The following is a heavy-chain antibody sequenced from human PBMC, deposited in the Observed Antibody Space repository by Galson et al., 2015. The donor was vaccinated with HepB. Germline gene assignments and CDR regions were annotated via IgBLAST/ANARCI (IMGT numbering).Heavy chain of an antibody. Sequence: SLRLSCAASGFTFSTYSMNWVRQAPGKGLEWVSSISSSSSYIYYADSVKGRFTISRDNAKNTLYLQMNSLRAEDTAVYYCARDQDAHVPYYYYYGMDVWGQGTTGTVSS. J-gene: IGHJ6*02. CDR1: GFTFSTYS. CDR2: ISSSSSYI. CDR3: ARDQDAHVPYYYYYGMDV. V-gene: IGHV3-21*01.